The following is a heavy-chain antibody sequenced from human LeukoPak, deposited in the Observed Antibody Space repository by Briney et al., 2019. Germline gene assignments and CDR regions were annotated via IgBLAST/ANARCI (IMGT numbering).Heavy chain of an antibody. CDR3: ARHVIYSSSGYHRFDY. D-gene: IGHD3-22*01. Sequence: GGSLRLSCAASGFTFSSYGMHWVRQAPGKGLEWVAAIWPDGSYKYYADSVKGRFTISRDNAKNSLYLQMNSLRAEDTAVYYCARHVIYSSSGYHRFDYWGQGTLVTVSS. J-gene: IGHJ4*02. V-gene: IGHV3-33*08. CDR2: IWPDGSYK. CDR1: GFTFSSYG.